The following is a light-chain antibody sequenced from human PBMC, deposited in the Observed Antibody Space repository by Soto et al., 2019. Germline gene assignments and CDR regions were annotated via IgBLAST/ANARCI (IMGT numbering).Light chain of an antibody. J-gene: IGKJ1*01. CDR2: KTA. CDR1: RSVSGW. CDR3: QQYYTDSWT. Sequence: DIQMTQSPSTLSASVGDRVTITCRASRSVSGWLAWYQQKPGTAPKLLIHKTANLESGVPSRFSGSGSGTEFTLTISSLQPDDSATYYCQQYYTDSWTFGQGTKVEIK. V-gene: IGKV1-5*03.